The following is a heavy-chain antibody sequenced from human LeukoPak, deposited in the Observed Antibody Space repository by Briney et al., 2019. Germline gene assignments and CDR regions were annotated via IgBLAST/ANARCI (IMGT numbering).Heavy chain of an antibody. D-gene: IGHD1-26*01. V-gene: IGHV3-74*01. Sequence: GGSLRLSCAAPGFTFSSYWMHWVRQAPGKGLVWVSRISSDGSSTTYADSVKGRFTISRDNAKNTLYLQMNSLRAEDTAVYYCARGYSGSYRVDYWGQGTLVTVYS. CDR1: GFTFSSYW. J-gene: IGHJ4*02. CDR3: ARGYSGSYRVDY. CDR2: ISSDGSST.